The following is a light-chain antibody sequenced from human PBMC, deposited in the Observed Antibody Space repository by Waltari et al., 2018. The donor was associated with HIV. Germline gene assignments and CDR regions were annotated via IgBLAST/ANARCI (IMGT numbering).Light chain of an antibody. CDR1: SSDIGAYNF. CDR3: ASYTRSGILL. CDR2: EVS. Sequence: QSALTQPASVSGSPGKPLTISCLGPSSDIGAYNFVSWYQQRPGKAPKLMIYEVSDRPSGSSNRFSGSKSGITASLTISGLQADDEADYYCASYTRSGILLFGGGTRLTVL. V-gene: IGLV2-14*01. J-gene: IGLJ2*01.